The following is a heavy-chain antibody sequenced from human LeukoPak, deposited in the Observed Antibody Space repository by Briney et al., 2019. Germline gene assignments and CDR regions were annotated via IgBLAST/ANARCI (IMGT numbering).Heavy chain of an antibody. J-gene: IGHJ4*02. CDR2: ISGSGGST. D-gene: IGHD3-22*01. Sequence: GGSLRLSCATSGFTFSSYGMHWVRQAPGRGLEWVSAISGSGGSTYYADSVKGRFTISRDNSKNTLYLQMNSLRAEDTAVYYCAKGPYYYDSSGYYYVALFDYWGQGTLVTVSS. CDR3: AKGPYYYDSSGYYYVALFDY. CDR1: GFTFSSYG. V-gene: IGHV3-23*01.